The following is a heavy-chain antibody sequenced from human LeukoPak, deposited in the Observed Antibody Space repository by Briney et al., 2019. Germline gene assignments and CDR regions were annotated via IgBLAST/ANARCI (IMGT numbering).Heavy chain of an antibody. D-gene: IGHD3-10*01. Sequence: SETLSLTCTVSGGSISSYYWSWIRQPAGKGLEWIGRIYTSGSTNNNPSLKSRVTMSVDTSKNQFSMKLSSVTAADTATYYCAGWSGELLSLFAFWGQGTLVTVYS. CDR3: AGWSGELLSLFAF. CDR1: GGSISSYY. CDR2: IYTSGST. J-gene: IGHJ4*02. V-gene: IGHV4-4*07.